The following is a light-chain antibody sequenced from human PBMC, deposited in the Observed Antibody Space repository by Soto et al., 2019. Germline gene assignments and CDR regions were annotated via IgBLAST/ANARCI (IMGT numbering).Light chain of an antibody. V-gene: IGKV1-5*01. Sequence: DIQMTQSPSSLSASVGDRVTITCQASQDTNNYLNWYQHKPGKAPKLLIYDASSLESGVPSRFSGSGSGTEFTLTISSLQPDDFATYYCQQYNSYSSFGQGTKVDIK. CDR1: QDTNNY. J-gene: IGKJ1*01. CDR3: QQYNSYSS. CDR2: DAS.